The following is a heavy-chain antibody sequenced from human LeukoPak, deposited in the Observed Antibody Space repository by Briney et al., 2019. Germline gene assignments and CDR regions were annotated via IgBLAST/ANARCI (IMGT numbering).Heavy chain of an antibody. V-gene: IGHV3-11*04. CDR3: ARAWDRGYSYGYDYYYMDV. D-gene: IGHD5-18*01. CDR1: GFTFSDYY. CDR2: IRSSGSTI. J-gene: IGHJ6*03. Sequence: GGSLRLSCAASGFTFSDYYMSWIRQAPGKGLEWVSYIRSSGSTIYYADSVKGRFTISRDNAKNSLYLQMNSLRAEDTAVYYCARAWDRGYSYGYDYYYMDVWGKGTTVTVSS.